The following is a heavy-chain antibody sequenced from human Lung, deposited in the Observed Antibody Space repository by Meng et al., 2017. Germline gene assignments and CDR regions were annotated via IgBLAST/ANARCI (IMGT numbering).Heavy chain of an antibody. CDR1: GGSFSDYY. D-gene: IGHD4-11*01. V-gene: IGHV4-34*01. CDR2: INHSGST. Sequence: QLQRWGAGLLKPSETLSLTCVVSGGSFSDYYWSWIRQPPGKGLEWIGEINHSGSTNYNPSLESRATISVDTSQNNLSLKLSSVTAADSAVYYCARGPTTMAHDFDYWGQGTLVTGSS. CDR3: ARGPTTMAHDFDY. J-gene: IGHJ4*02.